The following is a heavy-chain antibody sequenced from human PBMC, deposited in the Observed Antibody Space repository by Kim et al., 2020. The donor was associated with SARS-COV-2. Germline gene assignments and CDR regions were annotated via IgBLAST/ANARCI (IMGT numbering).Heavy chain of an antibody. V-gene: IGHV3-7*03. Sequence: GGSLRLSCAASGFSVSGYWISWVRQAPGKGLEWVANMKLEGSQKDCVDSLRGRVALSGDNAKNSLFLQISSLTADDTAVYYCMRNFDLWGKGNLFAVSS. J-gene: IGHJ5*02. CDR3: MRNFDL. CDR2: MKLEGSQK. CDR1: GFSVSGYW.